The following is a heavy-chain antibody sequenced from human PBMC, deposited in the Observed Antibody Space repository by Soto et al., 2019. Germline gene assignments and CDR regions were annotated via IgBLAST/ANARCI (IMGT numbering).Heavy chain of an antibody. Sequence: GXSGKVCYKASRYSFTSYGMSWVRQAPGQGLEWMGWIRPYNGNTNYAQKLQGRVTMTTDTSTSTAYMELRSLRSDDTAVYSCAISPNSYYYGSGSYSGPDYWGQGTLVTVSS. J-gene: IGHJ4*02. CDR2: IRPYNGNT. V-gene: IGHV1-18*01. D-gene: IGHD3-10*01. CDR3: AISPNSYYYGSGSYSGPDY. CDR1: RYSFTSYG.